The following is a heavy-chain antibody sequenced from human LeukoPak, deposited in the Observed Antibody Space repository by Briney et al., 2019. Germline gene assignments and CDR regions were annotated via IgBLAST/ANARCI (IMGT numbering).Heavy chain of an antibody. CDR3: ARGRGSWYGVYFDY. Sequence: GGSLRLSCAASGFTFSSYWMNWVRQAPGKGLEWVANIKQDGSEKYYVDSVKGRFTISRDNAKNSLYLQMNSLRTEDTAVYYCARGRGSWYGVYFDYWGQGTLVTVSS. CDR1: GFTFSSYW. D-gene: IGHD6-13*01. V-gene: IGHV3-7*01. CDR2: IKQDGSEK. J-gene: IGHJ4*02.